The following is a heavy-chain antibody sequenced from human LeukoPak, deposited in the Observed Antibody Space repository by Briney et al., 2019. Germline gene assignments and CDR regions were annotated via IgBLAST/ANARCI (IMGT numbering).Heavy chain of an antibody. CDR3: ARGSSGYDRDAFDI. J-gene: IGHJ3*02. V-gene: IGHV3-33*01. Sequence: GGSLRLSCAASGFTFSSYGMHWVRQAPGKGLEWVAVIWYDGSNKYYADSVKGRFTISRDNSKNTLYLQMNSLRAEDTAVYYCARGSSGYDRDAFDIWGQGTMVTVSS. CDR2: IWYDGSNK. CDR1: GFTFSSYG. D-gene: IGHD5-12*01.